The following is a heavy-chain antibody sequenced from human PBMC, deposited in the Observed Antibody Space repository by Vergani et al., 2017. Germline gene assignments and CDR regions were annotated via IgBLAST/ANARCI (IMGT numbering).Heavy chain of an antibody. CDR1: GFTFNQYG. V-gene: IGHV3-33*01. CDR2: TWYDGNNK. J-gene: IGHJ5*02. D-gene: IGHD5-12*01. CDR3: ARDWRLLYHRFDP. Sequence: QVQLVESGGGVVQPGRSLRLSCAASGFTFNQYGMHWVRQAPGKGLEWVAVTWYDGNNKQYADSVNGRFTISRDNSKSTMYLQMNSLRDEDTGVYYCARDWRLLYHRFDPWGQGTLVTVSS.